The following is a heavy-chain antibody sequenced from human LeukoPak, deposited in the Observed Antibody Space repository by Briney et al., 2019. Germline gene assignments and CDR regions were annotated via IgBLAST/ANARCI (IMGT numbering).Heavy chain of an antibody. D-gene: IGHD3-10*01. CDR1: GGSFSGYY. CDR2: INHSGST. V-gene: IGHV4-34*01. Sequence: SETLSLTCAVYGGSFSGYYWSWIRQPPGKGLEWIREINHSGSTNYNPSLKSRVTISVDTSKDQFSLKLSSVTAADTAVYYCARGVTYYYGSGSKRNWFDPWGQGTLVTVSS. CDR3: ARGVTYYYGSGSKRNWFDP. J-gene: IGHJ5*02.